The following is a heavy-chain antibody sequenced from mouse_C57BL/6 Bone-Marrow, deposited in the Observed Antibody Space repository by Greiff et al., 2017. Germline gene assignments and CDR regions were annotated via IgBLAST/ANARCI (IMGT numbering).Heavy chain of an antibody. V-gene: IGHV1-55*01. J-gene: IGHJ1*03. CDR3: ARHYYSNYWYFDV. CDR1: GYTFTSYW. CDR2: IYPGSGST. Sequence: QVQLQQPGAELVKPGASVKMSCKASGYTFTSYWITWVKQRPGQGLEWIGEIYPGSGSTNYNEKFKSKATLTVDTSSSTAYMQLSSLTSADSAVYYCARHYYSNYWYFDVWGTGTTVTVSS. D-gene: IGHD2-5*01.